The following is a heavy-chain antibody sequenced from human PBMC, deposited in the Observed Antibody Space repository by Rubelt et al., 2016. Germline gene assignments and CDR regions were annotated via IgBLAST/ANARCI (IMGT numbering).Heavy chain of an antibody. CDR2: FNPNSGGT. CDR1: GYTFTDYY. J-gene: IGHJ4*02. D-gene: IGHD6-6*01. V-gene: IGHV1-2*02. Sequence: QVQLVQSGAEVKKPGASVKVSCKASGYTFTDYYMHWVRQAPGQGLEWMGWFNPNSGGTEYAQNFQGRVTMTRDTSISTAYMELSRLRSDDTAVYYCARDQIEVRPGCDQWGQGTLVTVSS. CDR3: ARDQIEVRPGCDQ.